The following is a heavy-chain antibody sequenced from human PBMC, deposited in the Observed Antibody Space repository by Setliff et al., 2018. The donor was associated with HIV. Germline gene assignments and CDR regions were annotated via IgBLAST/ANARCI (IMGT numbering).Heavy chain of an antibody. CDR2: INPSGGST. CDR1: GYTFTSYY. V-gene: IGHV1-46*01. D-gene: IGHD5-12*01. CDR3: ARGNIVATDAFDI. Sequence: ASVKVSCKASGYTFTSYYMHWVRQAPGQGLEWMGIINPSGGSTSYAQKFQGRVTMTRNTSISTAYMELSSLRSEDTAVYYCARGNIVATDAFDIWGQGRMGTV. J-gene: IGHJ3*02.